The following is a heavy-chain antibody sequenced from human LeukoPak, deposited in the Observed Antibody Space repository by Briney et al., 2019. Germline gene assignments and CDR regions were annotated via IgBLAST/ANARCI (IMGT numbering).Heavy chain of an antibody. D-gene: IGHD3-10*01. CDR2: ISSDGINT. V-gene: IGHV3-74*01. J-gene: IGHJ4*02. Sequence: GGSLRLSCAASGFTFSTYWMHWVRQAPGKGLVWVSRISSDGINTNYADSVKGRFTISRDNAKNTLYLQMNSLRPEDTAVYYCVLLSLTPGWGQGTLVTVSS. CDR1: GFTFSTYW. CDR3: VLLSLTPG.